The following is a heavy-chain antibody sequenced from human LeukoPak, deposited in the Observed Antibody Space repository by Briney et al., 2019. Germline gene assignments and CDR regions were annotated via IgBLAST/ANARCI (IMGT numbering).Heavy chain of an antibody. V-gene: IGHV3-23*01. Sequence: GGSLRLSCAASGFTFSSYAMNWVRQAPGKGLEWVSCISGSGGSTYYADSVKGRFTISRDNSKNTLYLQMNSLRAEDTAVYFCAKSGEDYGSGLQYYYYYVDVWGKGTTVTISS. D-gene: IGHD3-10*01. J-gene: IGHJ6*03. CDR2: ISGSGGST. CDR1: GFTFSSYA. CDR3: AKSGEDYGSGLQYYYYYVDV.